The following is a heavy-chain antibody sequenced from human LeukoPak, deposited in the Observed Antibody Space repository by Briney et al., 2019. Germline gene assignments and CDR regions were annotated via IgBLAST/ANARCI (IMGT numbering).Heavy chain of an antibody. CDR2: NYSDGST. D-gene: IGHD6-19*01. J-gene: IGHJ4*02. CDR3: ARLTVSGQFDY. CDR1: GFTVSSNY. Sequence: GGSLRLSCAASGFTVSSNYMNWVRQAPGRGLEWVSVNYSDGSTYYSDSVKGRFIISRDNSKNTLYLQMNSLRAEDTAVYYCARLTVSGQFDYWGQGTLVTVSS. V-gene: IGHV3-66*01.